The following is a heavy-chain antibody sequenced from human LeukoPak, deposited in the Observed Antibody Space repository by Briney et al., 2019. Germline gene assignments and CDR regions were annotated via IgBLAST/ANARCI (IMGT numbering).Heavy chain of an antibody. J-gene: IGHJ4*02. CDR1: GGSFSGYY. CDR3: AGHHPRNTVDF. V-gene: IGHV4-59*08. D-gene: IGHD2/OR15-2a*01. Sequence: SETLSLTCAVYGGSFSGYYWSWIRQPPGKGLEWIGHISYSGFTNYNPSLKSRVTISLDTSRNQFSLKLTSVTAADTAVYYCAGHHPRNTVDFWGQGTLVTVSS. CDR2: ISYSGFT.